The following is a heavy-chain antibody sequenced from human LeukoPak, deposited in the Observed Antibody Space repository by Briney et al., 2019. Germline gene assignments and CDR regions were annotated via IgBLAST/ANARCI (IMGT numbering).Heavy chain of an antibody. CDR2: IYSSDGST. CDR3: ARHGRPGGRDGYASDYFDY. Sequence: SETLSLTCTVSGGSISSGSYYWGWIRQPPGKGLEWIGSIYSSDGSTYYNPSLKSRVTISVDTSENQFSLKLSSVTAADTAVYYCARHGRPGGRDGYASDYFDYWGQGTLVTVSS. D-gene: IGHD5-24*01. V-gene: IGHV4-39*01. J-gene: IGHJ4*02. CDR1: GGSISSGSYY.